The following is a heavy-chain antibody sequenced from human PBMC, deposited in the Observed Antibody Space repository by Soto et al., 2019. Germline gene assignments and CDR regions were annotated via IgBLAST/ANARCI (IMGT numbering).Heavy chain of an antibody. CDR1: GGSISSSSYY. CDR2: IYYSGST. Sequence: QLQLQESGPGLVKPSETLSLTCTVSGGSISSSSYYWGWIRQPPGKGLEWIGSIYYSGSTYYNPSLKSRVNISVDTSKNQFSLKLSSVTAADTAVYYCARTSLTFGATYRLFDPWGQGTLVTVSS. CDR3: ARTSLTFGATYRLFDP. J-gene: IGHJ5*02. D-gene: IGHD3-16*01. V-gene: IGHV4-39*01.